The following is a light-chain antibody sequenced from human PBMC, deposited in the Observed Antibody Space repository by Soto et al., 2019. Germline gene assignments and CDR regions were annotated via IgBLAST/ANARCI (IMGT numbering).Light chain of an antibody. CDR3: SSYTARSTWV. CDR2: EVS. CDR1: SSDVGGYNY. V-gene: IGLV2-14*01. Sequence: QSVLTQPASVSGSPGQSITISCNGTSSDVGGYNYVSWYQQHPGTSPKLMIYEVSNRPSGVSNRFSGSKSGNTASLIISGLQAEDEGDYYCSSYTARSTWVFGGGTKLTVL. J-gene: IGLJ3*02.